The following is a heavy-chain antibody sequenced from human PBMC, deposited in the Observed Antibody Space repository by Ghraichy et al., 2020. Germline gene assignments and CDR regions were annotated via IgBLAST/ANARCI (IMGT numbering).Heavy chain of an antibody. J-gene: IGHJ6*03. Sequence: ASVKVSCKASGYTFTGYYMHWVRQAPGQGLEWMGWINPNSGGTNYAQKFQGWVTMTRDTSISTAYMELSRLRSDDTAVYYCARDSGPADYYMDVWGKGTTVTVSS. D-gene: IGHD6-19*01. CDR3: ARDSGPADYYMDV. V-gene: IGHV1-2*04. CDR1: GYTFTGYY. CDR2: INPNSGGT.